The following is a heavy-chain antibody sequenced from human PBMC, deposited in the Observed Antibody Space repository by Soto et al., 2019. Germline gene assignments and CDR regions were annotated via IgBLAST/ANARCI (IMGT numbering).Heavy chain of an antibody. CDR2: IYWDDSK. CDR1: GFSLSTSGVG. J-gene: IGHJ4*02. V-gene: IGHV2-5*02. D-gene: IGHD3-9*01. CDR3: AHKGPEDWPLDY. Sequence: QITLKESGPTLVRPTQTLTLTCAFSGFSLSTSGVGLAWIRQPQERALEWLAVIYWDDSKHYSPSLRSRLTITKDTSKNQVVLTMTNMDPMDTGTYYCAHKGPEDWPLDYWGQGTLVTVSS.